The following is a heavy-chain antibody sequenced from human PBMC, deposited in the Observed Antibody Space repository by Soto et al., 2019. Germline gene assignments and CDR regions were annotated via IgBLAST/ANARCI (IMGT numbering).Heavy chain of an antibody. D-gene: IGHD3-22*01. V-gene: IGHV3-23*01. J-gene: IGHJ3*02. CDR1: GFTFSSYA. CDR2: ISGSGGST. Sequence: GGSLRLSCAASGFTFSSYAMSWVRQAPGKGLEWVSAISGSGGSTYYADSVKGRFTISRDNSKNTLYLQMNSLRAEDTAVYYCARCLNYYDSSGYYPDAFDIWGQGTMVTVSS. CDR3: ARCLNYYDSSGYYPDAFDI.